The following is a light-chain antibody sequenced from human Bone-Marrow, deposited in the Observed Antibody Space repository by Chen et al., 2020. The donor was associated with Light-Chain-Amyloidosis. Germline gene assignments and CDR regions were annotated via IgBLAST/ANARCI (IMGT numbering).Light chain of an antibody. Sequence: DIVMTQSPDSLAVSLGERAPINCKSSQRVLYSSNNKNYLAWYQQKPGQPPKLLIYWASTRESGVPDRFSGSGSGTDFTLTISSLQAEDVAVYYCQEYYRTPPWTFGQGTKVEIK. CDR3: QEYYRTPPWT. CDR1: QRVLYSSNNKNY. V-gene: IGKV4-1*01. CDR2: WAS. J-gene: IGKJ1*01.